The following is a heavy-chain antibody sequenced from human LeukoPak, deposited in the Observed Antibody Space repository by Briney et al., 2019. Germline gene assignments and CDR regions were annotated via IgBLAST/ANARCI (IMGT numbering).Heavy chain of an antibody. CDR1: GFTFSSYA. CDR3: AKVLVTYYYGSGSYSAFDI. J-gene: IGHJ3*02. Sequence: GGSLRLSCAASGFTFSSYAMNWVRQAPGKGLEWVSSISSSSSYIYYADSVKGRFTISRDNSKNTLYLQMNSLRAEDTAVYYCAKVLVTYYYGSGSYSAFDIWGQGTMVTVSS. CDR2: ISSSSSYI. D-gene: IGHD3-10*01. V-gene: IGHV3-23*01.